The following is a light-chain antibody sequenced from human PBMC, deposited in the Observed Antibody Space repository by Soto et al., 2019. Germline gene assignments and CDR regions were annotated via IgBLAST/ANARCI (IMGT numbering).Light chain of an antibody. CDR2: DAS. CDR1: QSVSSY. CDR3: QQRSNWPPALT. V-gene: IGKV3-11*01. J-gene: IGKJ4*01. Sequence: EIVLTQSPATLSLSPGERATLSCRASQSVSSYLAWYQQKPGQAPRLLIYDASNSATGIPARFSGSGSGTNFTLTTSSLEPEDFAVYYCQQRSNWPPALTFGGGTKVDIK.